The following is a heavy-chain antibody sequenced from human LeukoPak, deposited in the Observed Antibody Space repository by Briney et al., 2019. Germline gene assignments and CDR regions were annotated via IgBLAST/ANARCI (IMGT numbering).Heavy chain of an antibody. CDR2: ISSSSSYI. V-gene: IGHV3-21*01. CDR3: ARVKVAYYDSSGYPFDY. Sequence: GGSLRLSCAASGFTFSSYSMNWVRQAPGKGLEWVSSISSSSSYIYYADSVKGRFTISRDNAKNSLYLQMNSLRAEDTALYYCARVKVAYYDSSGYPFDYWGQGTLVTV. D-gene: IGHD3-22*01. J-gene: IGHJ4*02. CDR1: GFTFSSYS.